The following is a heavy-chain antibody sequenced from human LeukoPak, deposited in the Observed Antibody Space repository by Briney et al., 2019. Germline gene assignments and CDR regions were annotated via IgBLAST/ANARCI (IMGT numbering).Heavy chain of an antibody. V-gene: IGHV1-8*02. CDR3: ARGRIRYYGSGSYYYYGMDV. Sequence: ASVKVSCKASGYTFTGYYMHWVRQAPGQGLEWMGWINPNSGNTGYAQKFQGRVTMTRNTSISTAYMELSSLRSEDTAVYYCARGRIRYYGSGSYYYYGMDVWGQGTTVTVSS. D-gene: IGHD3-10*01. CDR2: INPNSGNT. J-gene: IGHJ6*02. CDR1: GYTFTGYY.